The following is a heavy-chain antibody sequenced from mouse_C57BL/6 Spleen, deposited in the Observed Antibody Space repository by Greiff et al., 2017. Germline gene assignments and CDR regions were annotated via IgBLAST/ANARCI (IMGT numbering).Heavy chain of an antibody. CDR3: ARLQTGTWFAY. CDR1: GFTFTDYY. V-gene: IGHV7-3*01. CDR2: IRNKANGYTT. J-gene: IGHJ3*01. Sequence: EVMLVESGGGLVQPGGSLSLSCAASGFTFTDYYMSWVRQPPGKALEWLGFIRNKANGYTTEYSASVKGRFTISRDNSQSILYLQMNALRAEDSATYYGARLQTGTWFAYWGQGTLVTVSA. D-gene: IGHD4-1*01.